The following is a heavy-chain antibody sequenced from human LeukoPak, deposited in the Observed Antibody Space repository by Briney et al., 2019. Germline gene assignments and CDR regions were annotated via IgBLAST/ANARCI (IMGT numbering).Heavy chain of an antibody. J-gene: IGHJ4*02. V-gene: IGHV3-21*01. CDR1: GFTFSNAW. CDR3: ARALADYYDSSGYTPLDY. CDR2: ISSSSSYI. Sequence: GGSLRLSCAASGFTFSNAWMSWVRQAPGKGLEWVSSISSSSSYIYYADSVKGRFTISRDNAKNSLYLQMNSLRAEDTAVYYCARALADYYDSSGYTPLDYWGQGTLVTVSS. D-gene: IGHD3-22*01.